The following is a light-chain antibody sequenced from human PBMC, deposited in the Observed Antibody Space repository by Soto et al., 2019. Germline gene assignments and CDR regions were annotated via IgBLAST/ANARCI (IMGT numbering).Light chain of an antibody. CDR2: DAS. V-gene: IGKV1-33*01. Sequence: DIQMTQSPSSLSASVGDRVTITCQASQDISNYLNWYQQKPGKAPKLLIYDASNLETGVPSRFSGSGYGTDFTFTISSLQPEDIATYYCQQYDNLYTFGHGTKLEIK. CDR1: QDISNY. CDR3: QQYDNLYT. J-gene: IGKJ2*01.